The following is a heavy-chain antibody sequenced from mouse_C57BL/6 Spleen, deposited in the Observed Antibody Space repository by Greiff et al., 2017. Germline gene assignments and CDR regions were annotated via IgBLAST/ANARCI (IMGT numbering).Heavy chain of an antibody. V-gene: IGHV1-80*01. D-gene: IGHD2-4*01. Sequence: QVQLQQSGAELVKPGASVKISCKASGYAFSSYWMNWVKQRPGKGLEWIGQLYPGDGDTNYNGKFKGKATLTADKSSSTAYMQISSLTSEDSAVYFCARRGYDCDGPWFAYWGQGSLVTVSA. CDR3: ARRGYDCDGPWFAY. CDR2: LYPGDGDT. CDR1: GYAFSSYW. J-gene: IGHJ3*01.